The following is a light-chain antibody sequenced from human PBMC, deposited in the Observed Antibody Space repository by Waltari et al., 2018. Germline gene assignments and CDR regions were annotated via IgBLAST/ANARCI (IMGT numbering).Light chain of an antibody. CDR1: QSVTNNY. CDR3: QQDGASAGT. Sequence: PGERATLSCGAIQSVTNNYLAWYQQKPGLAPRLLIYDASSRATDIPERFSGSGSGTDFTLTSSRLEREDFAFYDCQQDGASAGTFGEGTKVDVK. CDR2: DAS. V-gene: IGKV3D-20*01. J-gene: IGKJ1*01.